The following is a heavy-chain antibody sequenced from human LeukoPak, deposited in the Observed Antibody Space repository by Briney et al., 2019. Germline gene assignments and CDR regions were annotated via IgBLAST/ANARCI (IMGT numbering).Heavy chain of an antibody. D-gene: IGHD2-2*01. Sequence: SETLSLTCTVSGASISRYYWSWIRQPPGKGLEWIGHIHYSGGTNYNASLKSRVAMSLDTSKNQFSLRLRSVTAADTALYFCAGGGYCSSSSCFAPLFDWWGQGTLVTVSS. CDR3: AGGGYCSSSSCFAPLFDW. V-gene: IGHV4-59*01. J-gene: IGHJ4*02. CDR2: IHYSGGT. CDR1: GASISRYY.